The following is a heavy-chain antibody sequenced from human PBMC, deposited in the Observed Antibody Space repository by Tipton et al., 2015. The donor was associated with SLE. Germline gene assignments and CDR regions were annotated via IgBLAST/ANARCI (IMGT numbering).Heavy chain of an antibody. CDR1: GGSISIGINY. CDR2: IYPSGST. V-gene: IGHV4-61*09. J-gene: IGHJ3*02. D-gene: IGHD3-10*01. CDR3: VRDSVGITRGDAFDI. Sequence: TLSLTCTVSGGSISIGINYWTWIRQPAGKGLEWIGQIYPSGSTDYNPSLRGRVTISLDSSKNHFSLDLRSVTAVDTALYFCVRDSVGITRGDAFDIWGQGTMVTVSS.